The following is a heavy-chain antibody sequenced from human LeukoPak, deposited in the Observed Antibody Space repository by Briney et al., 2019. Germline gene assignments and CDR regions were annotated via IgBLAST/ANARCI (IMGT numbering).Heavy chain of an antibody. V-gene: IGHV1-2*02. CDR1: GYSFTGYY. Sequence: ASVKVSCKSSGYSFTGYYMHWVRQAPGQGLEWMGWINPNSGGTNYAQEFQGRVTMTRDTSISTAYMELSRLRSDDTAVYYCARSDAATDYFDYWGQGTLVTVSS. J-gene: IGHJ4*02. CDR3: ARSDAATDYFDY. D-gene: IGHD5-18*01. CDR2: INPNSGGT.